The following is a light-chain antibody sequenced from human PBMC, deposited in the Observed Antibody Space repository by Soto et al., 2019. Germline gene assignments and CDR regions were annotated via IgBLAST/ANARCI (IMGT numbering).Light chain of an antibody. CDR2: GAS. V-gene: IGKV3-20*01. Sequence: EIVMTQSPATLSVSPGERATLSCRASQSVTNNLAWYQQKPGQAPRLLIYGASTRTIAIPARFSGSGSGTDFTLTISRLEPEDFAVYYCQQYGSSPLTFGGGTKVDI. CDR3: QQYGSSPLT. J-gene: IGKJ4*01. CDR1: QSVTNN.